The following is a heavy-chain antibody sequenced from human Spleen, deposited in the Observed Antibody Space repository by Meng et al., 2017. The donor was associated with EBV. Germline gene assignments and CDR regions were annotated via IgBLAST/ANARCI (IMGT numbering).Heavy chain of an antibody. V-gene: IGHV2-5*01. CDR1: GFSLSTSEVV. CDR2: IYWNDDK. Sequence: SGPTLVKPTQTLTLTCTFSGFSLSTSEVVLGWIRQPPGKALEWLALIYWNDDKRYSPSLKSRLTITKDTSKSQVVLTMTNMDPGDTATYYRAHYKVVPAAHWYFDLWGRGTLVTVSS. D-gene: IGHD2-2*01. CDR3: AHYKVVPAAHWYFDL. J-gene: IGHJ2*01.